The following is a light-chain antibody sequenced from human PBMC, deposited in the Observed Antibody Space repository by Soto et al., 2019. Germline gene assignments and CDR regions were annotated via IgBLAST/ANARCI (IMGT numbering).Light chain of an antibody. CDR1: QSVSSY. Sequence: EIVLTQSPATLSLSPGERATLSCRASQSVSSYFAWYQQKPGQAPRLLIYGASNRATGIPARFSGSGSGTDFTLTISSLEPEDFAVYYCQQRSSWPRTFGQGTKVEI. V-gene: IGKV3-11*01. J-gene: IGKJ1*01. CDR2: GAS. CDR3: QQRSSWPRT.